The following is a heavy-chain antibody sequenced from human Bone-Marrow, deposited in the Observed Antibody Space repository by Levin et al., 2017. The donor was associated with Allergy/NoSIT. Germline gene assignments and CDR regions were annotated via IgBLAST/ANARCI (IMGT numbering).Heavy chain of an antibody. V-gene: IGHV3-48*01. Sequence: AASVKVSCATSGFTFSSYSMNWVRQAPGKGLEWVSYINSSSGTIYYVDSVKGRFTISRDNAKKSLYLQMSSLRVEDTAVYYCVRGLPDYWGQGTLVTVSS. J-gene: IGHJ4*02. CDR2: INSSSGTI. CDR1: GFTFSSYS. CDR3: VRGLPDY.